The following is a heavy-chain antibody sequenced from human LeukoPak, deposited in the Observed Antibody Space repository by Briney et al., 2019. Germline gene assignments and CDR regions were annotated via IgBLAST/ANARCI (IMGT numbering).Heavy chain of an antibody. CDR3: ASRDCGGDCSPDKDAFDI. Sequence: PSETLSLTCTVSGGSISSYYWSWIRQPPGKRLEWIGYIYYSGSTNYNPSLKSRVTISVDTSKNQFSLKLSSVTAADTAVYYCASRDCGGDCSPDKDAFDIWGQGTMVTVSS. J-gene: IGHJ3*02. CDR2: IYYSGST. CDR1: GGSISSYY. V-gene: IGHV4-59*01. D-gene: IGHD2-21*02.